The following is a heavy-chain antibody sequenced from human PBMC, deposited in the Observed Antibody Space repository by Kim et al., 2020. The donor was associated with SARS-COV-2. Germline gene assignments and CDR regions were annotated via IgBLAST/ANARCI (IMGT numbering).Heavy chain of an antibody. CDR2: DGGTT. Sequence: DGGTTGYAQCVRGRITIARDDAKKTVYLQMDSLRVEDTAVYYCAKSDWFEPWGQGTLVTVSS. J-gene: IGHJ5*02. CDR3: AKSDWFEP. V-gene: IGHV3-74*01.